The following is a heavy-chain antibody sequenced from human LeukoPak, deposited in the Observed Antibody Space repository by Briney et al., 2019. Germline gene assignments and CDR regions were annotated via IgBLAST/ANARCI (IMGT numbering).Heavy chain of an antibody. CDR2: MSNSGHT. D-gene: IGHD6-13*01. CDR3: ARVSVAGTGPDY. J-gene: IGHJ4*02. V-gene: IGHV4-59*01. CDR1: GGSTSSYY. Sequence: PSETLSLTCTVSGGSTSSYYWSWIRQPPGKGLEWIGFMSNSGHTDSNASLKSRVTISVDTSKNQFSLKLKSVTAADTAVHYCARVSVAGTGPDYWGQGTLVTVSS.